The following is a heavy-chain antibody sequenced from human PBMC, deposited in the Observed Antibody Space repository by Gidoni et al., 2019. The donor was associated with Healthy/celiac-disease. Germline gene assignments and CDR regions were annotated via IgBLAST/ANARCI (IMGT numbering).Heavy chain of an antibody. D-gene: IGHD1-26*01. J-gene: IGHJ3*02. Sequence: QVQLQESGPAPLNPSATLPLPCAVPGGSIRSSNWWSWVRQPPGKGLEWIGEIYHSCSTNYNPSLKSRVTISVDKSKNQFSLKLSSVTAADTAVYYCASTRGGSYLRAFDIWGQGTMVTVSS. CDR1: GGSIRSSNW. CDR3: ASTRGGSYLRAFDI. V-gene: IGHV4-4*02. CDR2: IYHSCST.